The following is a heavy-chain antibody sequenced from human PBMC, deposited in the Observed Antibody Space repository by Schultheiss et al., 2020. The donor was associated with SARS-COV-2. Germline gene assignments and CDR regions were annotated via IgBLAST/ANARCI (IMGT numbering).Heavy chain of an antibody. J-gene: IGHJ4*02. D-gene: IGHD1-26*01. CDR3: VSGVGG. CDR2: INPDGSEK. CDR1: GFTFSSYE. Sequence: GESLKISCAASGFTFSSYEMNWVRQAPGKGLEWVAKINPDGSEKYYVDSVKGRFTMSRDNAKNSLFLQMNGLRAEDTAVYYCVSGVGGGGQGTLVTVSS. V-gene: IGHV3-7*05.